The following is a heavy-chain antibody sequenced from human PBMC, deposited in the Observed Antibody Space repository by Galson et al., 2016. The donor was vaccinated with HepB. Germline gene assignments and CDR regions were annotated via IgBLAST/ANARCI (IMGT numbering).Heavy chain of an antibody. CDR3: ARGPFDNTVYDY. CDR1: GGSFSNYA. CDR2: IIPIYDTA. J-gene: IGHJ4*02. Sequence: SVKVSCKASGGSFSNYAISWVRQAPGQGLEWMGGIIPIYDTANYAERFQGRVTITADGSTTTAYMEVRGLTSDDTAVYYCARGPFDNTVYDYWGQGTLVTVSS. V-gene: IGHV1-69*13. D-gene: IGHD5/OR15-5a*01.